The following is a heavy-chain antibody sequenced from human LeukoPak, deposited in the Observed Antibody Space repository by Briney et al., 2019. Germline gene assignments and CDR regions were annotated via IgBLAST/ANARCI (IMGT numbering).Heavy chain of an antibody. D-gene: IGHD5-18*01. V-gene: IGHV3-33*06. CDR3: AKDWGYTTMVSYYFDY. Sequence: GGSLRLSCAASGSTFSGYGMHWVRQAPDKGLEWVAVIWYDGNNKYYADSVKGRFTISRDNSKNTLYLQMNSLRAEDTAVYYCAKDWGYTTMVSYYFDYWGQGALVTVSS. J-gene: IGHJ4*02. CDR1: GSTFSGYG. CDR2: IWYDGNNK.